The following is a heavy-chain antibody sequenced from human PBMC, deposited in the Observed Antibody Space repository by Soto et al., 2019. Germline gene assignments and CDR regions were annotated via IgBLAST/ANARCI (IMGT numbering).Heavy chain of an antibody. CDR3: ARDHIAARPNTVDFSSFAP. CDR1: GGTFSSYA. Sequence: QVQLVQSGAEVKKPGSSVKVSCKASGGTFSSYAISWVRQAPGQGLEWMGGIIPIFGTPNYAKKFQGRVTITADESTSTAYMELSRLRSEDTAVYYCARDHIAARPNTVDFSSFAPWGQGTLVTVSS. J-gene: IGHJ5*02. CDR2: IIPIFGTP. V-gene: IGHV1-69*01. D-gene: IGHD6-6*01.